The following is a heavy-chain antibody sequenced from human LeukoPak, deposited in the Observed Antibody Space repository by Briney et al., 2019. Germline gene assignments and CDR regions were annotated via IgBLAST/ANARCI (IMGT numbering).Heavy chain of an antibody. CDR2: LYRGGST. V-gene: IGHV3-53*01. D-gene: IGHD3-22*01. CDR1: RFSFTIAW. J-gene: IGHJ4*02. Sequence: PVGSPRLSPAPSRFSFTIAWMSWVCQAPGKGLEWVSVLYRGGSTIYADSVRGRFTISRDRDNNTLYLQMNDLRAEDTAVYYCVIDYFTGTDGYSEHYLDIWGQGTLVTVSS. CDR3: VIDYFTGTDGYSEHYLDI.